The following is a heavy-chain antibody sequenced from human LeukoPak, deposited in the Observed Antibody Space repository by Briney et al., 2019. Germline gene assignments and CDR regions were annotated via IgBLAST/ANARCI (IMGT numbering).Heavy chain of an antibody. D-gene: IGHD3-9*01. CDR1: GFTFSSYA. J-gene: IGHJ4*02. CDR3: ARGGDNYDILTGLDY. CDR2: ISGSGGST. V-gene: IGHV3-23*01. Sequence: PGGSLRLSCAASGFTFSSYAMSWVRQAPGKGLEWVSAISGSGGSTYYADSVKGRFTISRDNAKNSLYLQMNSLRAEDTAVYYCARGGDNYDILTGLDYWGQGTLVTVSS.